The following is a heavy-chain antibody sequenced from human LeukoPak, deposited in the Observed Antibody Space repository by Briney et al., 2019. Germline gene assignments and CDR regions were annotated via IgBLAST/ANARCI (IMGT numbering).Heavy chain of an antibody. CDR2: ISAYNGNT. CDR1: GYTFTSYG. Sequence: ASVKVSCKASGYTFTSYGISWVRQAPGQGLEWMGWISAYNGNTNYAQKLQGRVTMTTDTSTSTAYMGLRSLRSDDTAVYYCARVYTIFGVVIGYMDVWGKGTTVTVSS. CDR3: ARVYTIFGVVIGYMDV. D-gene: IGHD3-3*01. V-gene: IGHV1-18*01. J-gene: IGHJ6*03.